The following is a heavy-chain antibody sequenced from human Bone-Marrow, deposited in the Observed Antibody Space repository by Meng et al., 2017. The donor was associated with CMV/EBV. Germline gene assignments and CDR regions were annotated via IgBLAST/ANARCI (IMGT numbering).Heavy chain of an antibody. CDR3: ARDGYYGMDV. CDR1: GGSMSSYY. J-gene: IGHJ6*02. V-gene: IGHV4-59*01. CDR2: IHSSGST. Sequence: SETLSLTCTVPGGSMSSYYWSWIRQPPGKGLEWIGYIHSSGSTNYNPSLKSRVTISVDTSKNHFSLKLSSVTAADTAVYYRARDGYYGMDVWGQGATVTVSS.